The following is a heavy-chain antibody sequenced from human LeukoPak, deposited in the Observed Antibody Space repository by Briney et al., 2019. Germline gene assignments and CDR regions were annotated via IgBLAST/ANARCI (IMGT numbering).Heavy chain of an antibody. CDR3: ARQNYDFWSGYIVY. J-gene: IGHJ4*02. V-gene: IGHV3-7*01. D-gene: IGHD3-3*01. Sequence: PGGSLRLSCAASGFTLSSYWMSWVRQAPGKGLEWVANIKQDGSEKYYVDSVKGRFTISRDNAKNSLYLQMNSLRAEDTAVYYCARQNYDFWSGYIVYWGQGTLVTVSS. CDR2: IKQDGSEK. CDR1: GFTLSSYW.